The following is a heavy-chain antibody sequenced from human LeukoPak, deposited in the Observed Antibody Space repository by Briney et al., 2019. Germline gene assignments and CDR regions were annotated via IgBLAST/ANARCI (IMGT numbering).Heavy chain of an antibody. CDR3: ARGRGTS. Sequence: PSETLSLTCAVYGGSFSGYYWSWLRPPPGKGREWLGEINHSGTTNYNPSLMSRVTISADASKNQFSLRLSSVSASDRAVYYCARGRGTSWGQGTLVTVSS. V-gene: IGHV4-34*01. J-gene: IGHJ4*02. CDR1: GGSFSGYY. CDR2: INHSGTT. D-gene: IGHD2-15*01.